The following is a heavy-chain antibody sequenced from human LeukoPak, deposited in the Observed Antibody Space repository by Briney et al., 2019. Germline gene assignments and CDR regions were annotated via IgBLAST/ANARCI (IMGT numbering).Heavy chain of an antibody. Sequence: GGSLRLSCAASGFTFSSYAMSWVRQAPGKGLEWVSAISGSGGSTYNADSVKGRFTISRDNSKNKLYLQMNSLRAEDTAVYYCAKAPVGYYYDSSGERYFDYWGQGTLVTVSS. J-gene: IGHJ4*02. CDR2: ISGSGGST. V-gene: IGHV3-23*01. CDR3: AKAPVGYYYDSSGERYFDY. D-gene: IGHD3-22*01. CDR1: GFTFSSYA.